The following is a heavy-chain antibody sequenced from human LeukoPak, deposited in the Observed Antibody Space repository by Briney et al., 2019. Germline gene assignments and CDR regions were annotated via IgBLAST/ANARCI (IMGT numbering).Heavy chain of an antibody. J-gene: IGHJ6*03. D-gene: IGHD6-13*01. Sequence: ASVKVSCKASGYTFTGYYMHWVRQAPGQGLEWMGWINPNSGGTNYAQKFQGRVTMTRDTSISTAYMELSRLRSDDTAVYHCARDRDLDRYSSSWYNYYYYMDVWGKGTTVTISS. CDR1: GYTFTGYY. CDR2: INPNSGGT. V-gene: IGHV1-2*02. CDR3: ARDRDLDRYSSSWYNYYYYMDV.